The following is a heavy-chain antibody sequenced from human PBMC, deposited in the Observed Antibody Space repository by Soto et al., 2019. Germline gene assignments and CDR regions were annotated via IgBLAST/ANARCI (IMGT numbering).Heavy chain of an antibody. CDR3: ARDCTGGRCSNGRWGMDV. V-gene: IGHV3-7*04. Sequence: EVQLVESGGGLVQPGGSLRLSCAASGFTFSRYWINWVRQTPGKGLEWVANIKEDGGDTNYVDSVKGRFTISRDNAKNSLYLQMVSLREEDTAVYYCARDCTGGRCSNGRWGMDVWGQGTTVTVSS. D-gene: IGHD2-15*01. CDR2: IKEDGGDT. CDR1: GFTFSRYW. J-gene: IGHJ6*02.